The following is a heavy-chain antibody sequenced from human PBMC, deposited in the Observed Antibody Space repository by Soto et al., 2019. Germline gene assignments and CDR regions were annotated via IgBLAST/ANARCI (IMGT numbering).Heavy chain of an antibody. Sequence: GVSPRLSCAASGFTFRSYAMRSVRQAPGTGLEWVSAISGSGGSTYYADSVKGRFTISRDNSKNTLYLQMNSLRAEDTAVYYCANRHYDFWSGYRNYYYGMDLWGQGTTGTVAS. CDR2: ISGSGGST. D-gene: IGHD3-3*01. J-gene: IGHJ6*01. CDR1: GFTFRSYA. CDR3: ANRHYDFWSGYRNYYYGMDL. V-gene: IGHV3-23*01.